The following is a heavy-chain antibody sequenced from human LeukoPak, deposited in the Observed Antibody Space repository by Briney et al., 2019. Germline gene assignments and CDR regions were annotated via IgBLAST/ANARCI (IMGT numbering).Heavy chain of an antibody. V-gene: IGHV4-34*12. Sequence: RPSETLSLTCTVYGGSFSGYYWTWIRQPPGKGLEWIGEIVHSGRTNYSPSLESRVTLSVDTSRNQFSLKLSSVTAADTAVYYCARGSVLTGYASFDYWGQGALVTVSS. J-gene: IGHJ4*02. CDR3: ARGSVLTGYASFDY. D-gene: IGHD2-2*01. CDR2: IVHSGRT. CDR1: GGSFSGYY.